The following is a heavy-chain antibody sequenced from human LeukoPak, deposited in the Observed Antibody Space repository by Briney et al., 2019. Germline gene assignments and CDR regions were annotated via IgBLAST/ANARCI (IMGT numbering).Heavy chain of an antibody. Sequence: SETLSLTCTVSGGFISSNSAYWSWIRQPPGKALEWIGNIYYSGTTYYNPSLQSRVTMSVDTSNNQFSLKLTSVTAADTAVYYCVRGFLGLNGGVWGQGTTVTVSS. CDR3: VRGFLGLNGGV. J-gene: IGHJ6*02. V-gene: IGHV4-39*07. D-gene: IGHD1-26*01. CDR2: IYYSGTT. CDR1: GGFISSNSAY.